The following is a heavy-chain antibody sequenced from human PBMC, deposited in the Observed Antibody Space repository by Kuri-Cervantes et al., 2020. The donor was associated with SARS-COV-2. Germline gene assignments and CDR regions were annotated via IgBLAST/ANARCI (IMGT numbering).Heavy chain of an antibody. CDR2: ISGSGGST. Sequence: GESLKISCAASGFTFSSYSMNWVRQAPGKGLEWVSAISGSGGSTYYADSVKGRFTISRDNSKNTLYLQMNSLRAEDTAVYYCAKDYQDFDYWGQGTLVTVSS. J-gene: IGHJ4*02. CDR3: AKDYQDFDY. D-gene: IGHD2-2*01. V-gene: IGHV3-23*01. CDR1: GFTFSSYS.